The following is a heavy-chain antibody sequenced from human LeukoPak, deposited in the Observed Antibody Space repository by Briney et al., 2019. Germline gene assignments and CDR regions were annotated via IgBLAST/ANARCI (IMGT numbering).Heavy chain of an antibody. V-gene: IGHV4-38-2*02. J-gene: IGHJ6*03. Sequence: SETLSLTCTVSGYSISSGYYWGWIRQPPGKGLEWIGSIYHSGSTNYNPSLKSRVTISVDTSKNQFSLKLSSVTAADTAVYYCARLGNHYYYYYMDVWGKGTTVTVSS. CDR2: IYHSGST. CDR1: GYSISSGYY. CDR3: ARLGNHYYYYYMDV. D-gene: IGHD2/OR15-2a*01.